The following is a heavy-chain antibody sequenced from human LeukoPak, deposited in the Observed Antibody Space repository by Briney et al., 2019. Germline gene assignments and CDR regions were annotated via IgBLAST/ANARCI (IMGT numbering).Heavy chain of an antibody. CDR2: IIPILGIA. CDR1: GGTFSSYA. CDR3: ASTGGYDDYYFDY. V-gene: IGHV1-69*04. D-gene: IGHD5-12*01. J-gene: IGHJ4*02. Sequence: ASVKVSCKASGGTFSSYAISWVRQAPGQGLEWMGRIIPILGIANYAQKFQGRVTITADKSTSTAYMELSSLRSEDTAVYYCASTGGYDDYYFDYWGQGTLVTVSS.